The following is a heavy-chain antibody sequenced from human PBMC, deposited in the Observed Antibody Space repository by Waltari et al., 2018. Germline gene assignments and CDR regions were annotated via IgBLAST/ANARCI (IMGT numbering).Heavy chain of an antibody. CDR2: IYHSGST. Sequence: QVQLQESGPGLVKPSETLSLTCAVSGYSISSGYYWGWIRQPPGKGLEWIGSIYHSGSTSYNPSPKSRVTISVDTSKNQFSLKLSSVTAADTAVYYCASLQAAAALYWYFDLWGRGTLVTVSS. D-gene: IGHD6-13*01. CDR1: GYSISSGYY. CDR3: ASLQAAAALYWYFDL. V-gene: IGHV4-38-2*01. J-gene: IGHJ2*01.